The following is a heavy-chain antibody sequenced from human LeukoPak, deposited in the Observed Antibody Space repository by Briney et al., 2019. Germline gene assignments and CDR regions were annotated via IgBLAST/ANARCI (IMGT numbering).Heavy chain of an antibody. D-gene: IGHD3-16*02. V-gene: IGHV1-18*04. J-gene: IGHJ4*02. CDR2: ISAYNGNT. Sequence: GASVKVSYKASGYTFTSYGISRVRQAPGQGLEWMGWISAYNGNTNYAQKLQGRVTMTTDTSTSTAYMELRSLRSDDTAVYYCARDRRGAILDYWGQGTLVTVSS. CDR3: ARDRRGAILDY. CDR1: GYTFTSYG.